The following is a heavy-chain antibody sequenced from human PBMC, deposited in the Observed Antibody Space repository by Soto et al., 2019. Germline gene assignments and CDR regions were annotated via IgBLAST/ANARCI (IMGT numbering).Heavy chain of an antibody. CDR2: ISYDGSNK. V-gene: IGHV3-30-3*01. J-gene: IGHJ4*02. CDR3: ARQPTPLYDILTGYYLFDY. D-gene: IGHD3-9*01. Sequence: GGSLRLSCAASGFTFSSYAMHWVRQAPGKGLEWVAVISYDGSNKYYADSVKGRFTISRDNSKNTLYLQMNSLRAEDTAVYYCARQPTPLYDILTGYYLFDYWGQGTLVTVSS. CDR1: GFTFSSYA.